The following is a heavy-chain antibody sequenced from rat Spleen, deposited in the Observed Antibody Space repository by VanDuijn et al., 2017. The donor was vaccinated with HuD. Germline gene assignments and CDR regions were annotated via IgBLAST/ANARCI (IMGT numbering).Heavy chain of an antibody. CDR3: TPDSVY. V-gene: IGHV2-13*01. Sequence: QVQLKESGPGLVKPSLTLSLTCTVSGFSLSNYGVFWVRQPPGKGLEWMGGIWGDGSTDYNSALKSRLSISRDTSKSQVFLKMNSLQTDDTAIYFCTPDSVYWGQGVMVTVSS. CDR1: GFSLSNYG. D-gene: IGHD4-3*01. CDR2: IWGDGST. J-gene: IGHJ2*01.